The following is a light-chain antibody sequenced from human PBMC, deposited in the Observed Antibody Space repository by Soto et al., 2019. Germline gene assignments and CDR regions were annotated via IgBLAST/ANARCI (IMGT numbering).Light chain of an antibody. CDR1: QSISSW. J-gene: IGKJ1*01. Sequence: GDRVTITCRASQSISSWLAWYQQKPGKAPKLLIYDASSLESGVPSRFSGSGSVTEFTLTISSLQPDDFATYYCQQYNSYSFGQGTKVEIK. V-gene: IGKV1-5*01. CDR3: QQYNSYS. CDR2: DAS.